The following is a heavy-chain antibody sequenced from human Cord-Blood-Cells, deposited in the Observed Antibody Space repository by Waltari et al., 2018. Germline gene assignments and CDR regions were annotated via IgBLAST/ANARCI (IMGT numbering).Heavy chain of an antibody. J-gene: IGHJ2*01. CDR2: IYPGDSDT. CDR3: ARRGKDRAGTYNSYWYFDL. Sequence: EVQPVQSGAEVKKPGESLKISGKGSGYSFTSYWLGWLRQMPGKGLEWMGIIYPGDSDTRYSPSFQGQGTISADKSISTAYLQWSSLKASDTAMYYCARRGKDRAGTYNSYWYFDLWGRGTLVTVSS. CDR1: GYSFTSYW. D-gene: IGHD1-26*01. V-gene: IGHV5-51*01.